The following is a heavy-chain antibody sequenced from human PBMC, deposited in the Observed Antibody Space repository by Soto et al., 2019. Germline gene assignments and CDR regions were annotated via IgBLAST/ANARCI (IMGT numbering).Heavy chain of an antibody. Sequence: GSLRLSCEASGFTFITQAMSWVRQAPGKGLEWVATISANGGITYYAASVKGRVTISRDNSKNTLYLEMSSLRDDDTATYYCGPQRLWFGGLPKFDSWGQGNLVTVS. CDR3: GPQRLWFGGLPKFDS. CDR1: GFTFITQA. CDR2: ISANGGIT. V-gene: IGHV3-23*01. J-gene: IGHJ4*02. D-gene: IGHD3-10*01.